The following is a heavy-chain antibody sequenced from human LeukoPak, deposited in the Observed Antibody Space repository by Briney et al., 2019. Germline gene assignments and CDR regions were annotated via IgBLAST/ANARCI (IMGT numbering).Heavy chain of an antibody. V-gene: IGHV3-23*01. J-gene: IGHJ6*03. CDR2: ISGSGGST. Sequence: GGSLRLSCAASGFTFSSYAMSWVRQAPGKGLERVSAISGSGGSTYYADSVKGRFTISRDNSKNTLCLQMNSLRAEDTAVYYCAKAPLNHYYYYMDVWGKGTTVTVSS. CDR3: AKAPLNHYYYYMDV. CDR1: GFTFSSYA.